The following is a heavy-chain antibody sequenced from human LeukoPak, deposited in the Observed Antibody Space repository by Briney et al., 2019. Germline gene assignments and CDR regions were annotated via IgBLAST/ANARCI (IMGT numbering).Heavy chain of an antibody. V-gene: IGHV1-2*02. CDR1: GYIFTGYY. D-gene: IGHD5-12*01. Sequence: ASVKVSCKASGYIFTGYYMHWVRQAPGQGLEWMGWINPNSGGTNYAQKFQGRVTMTRDTSISTAYMELSRLRSGDTAMYYCAKSSAYSGYEVDYWGQGSLVTVSS. CDR3: AKSSAYSGYEVDY. J-gene: IGHJ4*02. CDR2: INPNSGGT.